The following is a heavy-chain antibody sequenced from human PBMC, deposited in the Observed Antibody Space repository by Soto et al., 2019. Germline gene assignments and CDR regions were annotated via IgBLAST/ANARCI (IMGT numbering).Heavy chain of an antibody. J-gene: IGHJ4*02. CDR2: ITWNSGNI. Sequence: GGSLRLSCVASGFNFDDSAMNWVRQVPGKGLEWVSGITWNSGNILYADSVKGRFTISRDNAKKSIYLELNSLSREDRALYYCARGRSSMIVVVMDYWGQGTPVTVSS. CDR1: GFNFDDSA. CDR3: ARGRSSMIVVVMDY. V-gene: IGHV3-9*01. D-gene: IGHD3-22*01.